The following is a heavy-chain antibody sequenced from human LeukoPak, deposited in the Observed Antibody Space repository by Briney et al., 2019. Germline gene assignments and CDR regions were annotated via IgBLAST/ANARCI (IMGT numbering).Heavy chain of an antibody. J-gene: IGHJ4*02. CDR2: IDSSSSYI. CDR1: GFTFNSYT. Sequence: GGSLRLSCAASGFTFNSYTLNWVRQAPGKGLEWVSSIDSSSSYIYYADSVKGRFTISRDNAKNSLYLQMNSLRAEDTAVYYCASPQGYCGGDCYFLRWGQGTLVTVSS. D-gene: IGHD2-21*02. CDR3: ASPQGYCGGDCYFLR. V-gene: IGHV3-21*01.